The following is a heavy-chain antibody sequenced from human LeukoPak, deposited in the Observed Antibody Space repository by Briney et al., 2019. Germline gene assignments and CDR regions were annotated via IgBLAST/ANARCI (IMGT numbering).Heavy chain of an antibody. J-gene: IGHJ6*04. CDR1: GFTFKNYI. V-gene: IGHV3-21*01. CDR2: ICSSSSSYI. Sequence: GGVLKPSCAASGFTFKNYIMKLGRPAPGKGVELVSSICSSSSSYIYYADSVKGRFTISRDNAKNSLYLQMNSLRAEDTAAYYCARDCESTSTSCYRYGMDVWGKGTTVTVSS. CDR3: ARDCESTSTSCYRYGMDV. D-gene: IGHD2-2*02.